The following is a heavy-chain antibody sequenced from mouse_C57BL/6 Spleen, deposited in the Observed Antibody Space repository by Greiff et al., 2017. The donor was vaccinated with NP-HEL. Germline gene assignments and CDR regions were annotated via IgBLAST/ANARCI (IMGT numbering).Heavy chain of an antibody. V-gene: IGHV1-61*01. CDR1: GYTFTSYW. CDR2: IYPSDSET. J-gene: IGHJ1*03. D-gene: IGHD1-1*01. Sequence: QVQLQQPGAELVRPGSSVKLSCKASGYTFTSYWMDWVKQRPGQGLEWIGNIYPSDSETHYNQKFKDKATLTVDKSSSTAYMQLSSLTSDDSAVYYCARHYYGSSYWYFDVWGTGTTVTVSS. CDR3: ARHYYGSSYWYFDV.